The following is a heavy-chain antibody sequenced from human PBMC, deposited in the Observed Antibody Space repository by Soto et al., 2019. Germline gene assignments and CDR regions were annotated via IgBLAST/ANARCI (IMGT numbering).Heavy chain of an antibody. V-gene: IGHV4-4*08. Sequence: SETLSLTCAVYGGSISSFYWSWIRQPPGKGLEWIGYIYDSGSTNYNPSLNSRVFISVDTSKNEFSLRLTSVTAADTAVYYCARSHYTYGLLIDYWGPGTLVTVSS. CDR1: GGSISSFY. CDR2: IYDSGST. D-gene: IGHD2-8*01. J-gene: IGHJ4*02. CDR3: ARSHYTYGLLIDY.